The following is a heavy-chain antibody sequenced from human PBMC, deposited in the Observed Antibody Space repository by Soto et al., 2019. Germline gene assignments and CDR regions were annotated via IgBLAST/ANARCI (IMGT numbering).Heavy chain of an antibody. V-gene: IGHV4-59*08. J-gene: IGHJ6*02. D-gene: IGHD3-10*01. Sequence: QVQLQESGPGLVKPSETLSLTCSVSGGSITSHYCSWFRQPPGKGLEWIGYIHRSGSTSYNPSLKSRVTMSVDTSKNQFSLKVNSVTAADTALYYCARQGFGQLHGLVDVWGPGTTVTVSS. CDR3: ARQGFGQLHGLVDV. CDR1: GGSITSHY. CDR2: IHRSGST.